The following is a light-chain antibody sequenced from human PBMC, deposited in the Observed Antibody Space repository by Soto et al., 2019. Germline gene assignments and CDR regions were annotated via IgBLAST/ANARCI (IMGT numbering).Light chain of an antibody. CDR3: QHYNPWPWT. J-gene: IGKJ1*01. V-gene: IGKV3-15*01. CDR1: MSVSSH. CDR2: GAS. Sequence: VLTQSPATLPVSPGESATISCRAVMSVSSHWSWYKQKPGQALRLLIYGASARATGGPARFSVSGSGTEFSLTISSLQSEDFAVYYGQHYNPWPWTFGQGTKV.